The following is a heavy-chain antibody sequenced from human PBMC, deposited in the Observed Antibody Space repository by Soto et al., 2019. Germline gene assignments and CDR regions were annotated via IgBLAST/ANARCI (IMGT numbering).Heavy chain of an antibody. J-gene: IGHJ4*02. CDR1: GYIFTGHY. V-gene: IGHV1-2*02. CDR2: INPASGDT. Sequence: QVQLVQSGAEVKKPGASVTVSCKTSGYIFTGHYMYWVRQAPGQGLEWIVWINPASGDTNYVQKFQGRVSMTTDTSINTAYMELRRLRSDDTAVYYCARVPGEDDFDYWGQGTLVTVSS. D-gene: IGHD7-27*01. CDR3: ARVPGEDDFDY.